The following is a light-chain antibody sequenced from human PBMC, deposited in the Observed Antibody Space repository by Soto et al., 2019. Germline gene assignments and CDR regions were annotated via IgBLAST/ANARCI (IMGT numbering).Light chain of an antibody. J-gene: IGLJ1*01. CDR3: CSYAGSSTV. V-gene: IGLV2-23*03. Sequence: QSVLTQPASVSGSPGQSITISCTGTSSDVGSYNLVSWYQQHPGKAPKLMIYEGSKRPSGVSNRFSGSKSGNTASLTISGLQAEDEADYYCCSYAGSSTVFGTGTKV. CDR1: SSDVGSYNL. CDR2: EGS.